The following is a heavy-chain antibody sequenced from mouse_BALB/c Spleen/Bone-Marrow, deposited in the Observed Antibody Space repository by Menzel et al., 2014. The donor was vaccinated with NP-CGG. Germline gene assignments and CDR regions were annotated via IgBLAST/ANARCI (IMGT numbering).Heavy chain of an antibody. V-gene: IGHV1S127*01. CDR2: IDPSDSYT. Sequence: QVQLQQSGAELVKPGASVKMSCKASGYTFTSYWMHWVKQRPGQGLEWIGVIDPSDSYTSYNQKFKGKATLTVDTSSSTTCMQLSSLTAEVSAIDYYSIYYRSIAYWGQGTLVTVSA. CDR1: GYTFTSYW. J-gene: IGHJ3*01. CDR3: SIYYRSIAY. D-gene: IGHD2-14*01.